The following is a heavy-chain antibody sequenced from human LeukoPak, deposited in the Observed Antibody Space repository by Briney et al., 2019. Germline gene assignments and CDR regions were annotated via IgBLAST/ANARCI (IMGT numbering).Heavy chain of an antibody. Sequence: PGGSPRLSCAASGFTFNDYYMSWIRQAPGKGLEWLSYINIGGTNTHYADSVKSRFTISRDNAKKSLYLEMNNLRAEDTAVYYCATDGAGFDTWGQGVLVTVSS. CDR3: ATDGAGFDT. CDR2: INIGGTNT. J-gene: IGHJ5*02. V-gene: IGHV3-11*01. CDR1: GFTFNDYY.